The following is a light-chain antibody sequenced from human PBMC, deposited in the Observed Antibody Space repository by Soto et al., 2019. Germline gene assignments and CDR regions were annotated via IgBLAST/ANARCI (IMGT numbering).Light chain of an antibody. Sequence: QSALTQPASVSGSPRQSITISCTGTSSDVGVYNYVSWYQQHPGKAPKLMIYEVTNRPSGVSNRFSGSKSGNTASLTISGLQADDEGDYYCSSYTSSGTQVFGTGTKLTVL. J-gene: IGLJ1*01. CDR3: SSYTSSGTQV. V-gene: IGLV2-14*01. CDR1: SSDVGVYNY. CDR2: EVT.